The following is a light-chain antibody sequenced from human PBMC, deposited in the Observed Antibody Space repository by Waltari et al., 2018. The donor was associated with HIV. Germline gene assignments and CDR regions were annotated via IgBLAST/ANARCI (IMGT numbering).Light chain of an antibody. V-gene: IGLV3-9*01. CDR1: NIGSRN. CDR3: QVWDRSTDVV. CDR2: RDT. J-gene: IGLJ2*01. Sequence: SYELAQPLSVSVALGQTAKITCGAHNIGSRNVHWYKQEPGQSPVLVMYRDTNRPSGIPQRFSGSNSGNTATLTISGAQAGDEADYYWQVWDRSTDVVFGGGTKLTVL.